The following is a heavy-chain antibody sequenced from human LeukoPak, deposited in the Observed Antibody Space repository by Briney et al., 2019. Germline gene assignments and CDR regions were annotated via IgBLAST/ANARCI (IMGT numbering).Heavy chain of an antibody. CDR3: AKDLQRMRPSGSYSPLTPPVFDY. CDR2: ISSSTDST. V-gene: IGHV3-23*01. D-gene: IGHD1-26*01. CDR1: GFTFSSYE. J-gene: IGHJ4*02. Sequence: PGGSLRLSCAASGFTFSSYEMNWVRQAPGKGLEWVSTISSSTDSTYYADSVKGRFTISRDNSKNTLYLQMNSLTAEDTAVYYCAKDLQRMRPSGSYSPLTPPVFDYWGQGTLVIVSS.